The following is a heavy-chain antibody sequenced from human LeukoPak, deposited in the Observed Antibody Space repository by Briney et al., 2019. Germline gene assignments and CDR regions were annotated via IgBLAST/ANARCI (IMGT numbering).Heavy chain of an antibody. CDR1: GFTFSTYW. J-gene: IGHJ1*01. V-gene: IGHV3-74*01. CDR3: AAYDSSGYASKYFQH. CDR2: INGDGSSS. D-gene: IGHD3-22*01. Sequence: GGSLRLSCAASGFTFSTYWMHWVRQAPGKGLVWVLRINGDGSSSNYADSVKGRSTISRDNPKNTLYLQINSLRAEDTAVYYCAAYDSSGYASKYFQHWGQGTLVTVSS.